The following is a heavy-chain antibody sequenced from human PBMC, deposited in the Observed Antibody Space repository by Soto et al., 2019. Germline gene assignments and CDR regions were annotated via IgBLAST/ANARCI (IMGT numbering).Heavy chain of an antibody. D-gene: IGHD6-13*01. V-gene: IGHV3-30*18. CDR2: ISYDGSNK. J-gene: IGHJ6*02. CDR1: GFTFSSYG. CDR3: AKDSSLTPYYYYGMDV. Sequence: GGSLRLSCAASGFTFSSYGMHWVRQAPGKGLEWVAVISYDGSNKYYADSVKGRFTISRDNSKNTLYLQMNSLRAEDTAVYYCAKDSSLTPYYYYGMDVWGQGTTVTVSS.